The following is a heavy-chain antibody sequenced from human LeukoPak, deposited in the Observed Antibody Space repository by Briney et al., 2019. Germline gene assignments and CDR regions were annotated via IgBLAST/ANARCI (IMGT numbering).Heavy chain of an antibody. CDR3: AGGRVPEAFDI. J-gene: IGHJ3*02. V-gene: IGHV1-46*01. D-gene: IGHD1-26*01. CDR2: INPSGGST. CDR1: GYTFTSYY. Sequence: ASVKVSCKASGYTFTSYYMHWVRQAPGQGLEWMGIINPSGGSTSYAQKFQGRVTMTRDMSTSTVYMELSSLRSEDTAVYYCAGGRVPEAFDIWGQGTMVTVSS.